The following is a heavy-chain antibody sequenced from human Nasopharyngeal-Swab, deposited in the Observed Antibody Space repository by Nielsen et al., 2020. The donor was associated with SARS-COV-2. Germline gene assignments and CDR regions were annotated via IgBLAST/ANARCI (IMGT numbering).Heavy chain of an antibody. CDR2: ISYDGSNK. V-gene: IGHV3-30-3*01. D-gene: IGHD3-22*01. CDR1: GFTFSRYT. Sequence: GEYLKISCAASGFTFSRYTMHWVRQAPGKGLEWVAVISYDGSNKYYADSVNGRFTISIDISKNTLYLQMNSLRAEDTWVCYSGSTPLDSSGYYYAFHYWGRGTLVTVSS. CDR3: GSTPLDSSGYYYAFHY. J-gene: IGHJ4*02.